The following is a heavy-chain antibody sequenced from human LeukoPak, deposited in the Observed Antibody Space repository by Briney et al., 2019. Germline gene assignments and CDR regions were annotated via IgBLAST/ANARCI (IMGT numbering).Heavy chain of an antibody. CDR2: IYSGGST. J-gene: IGHJ4*02. CDR1: GFTVSSNY. Sequence: GGSLRLSCAASGFTVSSNYMSWVRQAPGKGLEWVSVIYSGGSTYYADSVKGRFTISRNNSKNTLYLQMNSLRAEDTAVYYCAKDLPGRSKSFDYWGQGTLVTVSS. V-gene: IGHV3-53*01. D-gene: IGHD3-10*01. CDR3: AKDLPGRSKSFDY.